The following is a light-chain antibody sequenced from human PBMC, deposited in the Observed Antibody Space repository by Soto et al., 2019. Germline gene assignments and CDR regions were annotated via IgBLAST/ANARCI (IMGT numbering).Light chain of an antibody. V-gene: IGKV3-20*01. CDR2: AAS. Sequence: TQWAGPLSLPPGEGHNLYCRASQSFXVYSRAWYQQQPGQAPRLLXYAASNRATGVPDRLSGSGSGTDFTPTIGRFEPADVSAYYCQQYLGTPWTFGQGTKVDI. CDR3: QQYLGTPWT. J-gene: IGKJ1*01. CDR1: QSFXVYS.